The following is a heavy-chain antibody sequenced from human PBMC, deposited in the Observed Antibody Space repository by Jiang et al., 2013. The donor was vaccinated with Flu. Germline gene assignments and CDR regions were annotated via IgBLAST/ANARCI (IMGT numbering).Heavy chain of an antibody. CDR1: GDSVSSNSAA. Sequence: ISGDSVSSNSAAWNWIRQSPSRGLEWLGRTYYRSKWYNDYAVSVKSRITINPDTSKNQFSLQLNSVTPEDTAVYYCARAVAGGQEYGDALHFDYWGQGTLVTVSS. CDR2: TYYRSKWYN. D-gene: IGHD4-17*01. CDR3: ARAVAGGQEYGDALHFDY. J-gene: IGHJ4*02. V-gene: IGHV6-1*01.